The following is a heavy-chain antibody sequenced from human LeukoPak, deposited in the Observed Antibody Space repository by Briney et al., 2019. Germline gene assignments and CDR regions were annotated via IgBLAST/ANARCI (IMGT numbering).Heavy chain of an antibody. Sequence: SVKVSCKASGGTFSSYAISWVRRAPGQGLEWMGGIIPIFGTANYAQKFQGRVTITTDESTSTAYMELSSLRSEDTAVYYCARDRRDTATPKIHYYYYMDVWGKGTTVTVSS. D-gene: IGHD5-18*01. J-gene: IGHJ6*03. CDR1: GGTFSSYA. CDR2: IIPIFGTA. CDR3: ARDRRDTATPKIHYYYYMDV. V-gene: IGHV1-69*05.